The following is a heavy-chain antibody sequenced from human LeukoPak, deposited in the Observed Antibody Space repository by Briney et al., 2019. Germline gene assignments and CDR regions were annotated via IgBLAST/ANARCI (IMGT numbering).Heavy chain of an antibody. Sequence: SETLSLTCTVSGGSISSGSYYWSWIRQPAGKGLEWIGRIYTSGSTNYNPSFKSRVTISVDTSKNQFSLKLSSVTAADTAVYYCASELAGIFDYWGRGTLVTVSS. V-gene: IGHV4-61*02. CDR1: GGSISSGSYY. D-gene: IGHD3-10*01. CDR3: ASELAGIFDY. J-gene: IGHJ4*02. CDR2: IYTSGST.